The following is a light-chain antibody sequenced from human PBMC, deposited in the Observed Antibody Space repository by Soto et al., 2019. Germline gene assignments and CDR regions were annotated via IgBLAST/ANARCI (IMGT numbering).Light chain of an antibody. CDR1: QGISTW. J-gene: IGKJ2*01. CDR2: SAS. V-gene: IGKV1D-12*01. CDR3: QQAHSFPYT. Sequence: DIPMTQSPSSVSASVGDRVTITCRASQGISTWLAWFQQKPGKAPKLLIYSASTLQSGVPSRFSGSGSGTDFTLTITSLRPEDFATCYCQQAHSFPYTFGQGTKLEI.